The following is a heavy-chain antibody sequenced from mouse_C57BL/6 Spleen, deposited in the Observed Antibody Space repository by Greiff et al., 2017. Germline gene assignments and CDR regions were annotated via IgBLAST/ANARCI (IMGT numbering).Heavy chain of an antibody. D-gene: IGHD2-3*01. CDR1: GYTFTSYW. CDR2: IYPGSGST. Sequence: QVQLQQPGAELVKPGASVKMSCKASGYTFTSYWITWVKQRPGQGLEWIGDIYPGSGSTNYTEKFKSKATLTVDTSSSTAYMQLSSLTSEDSAVDYCARSTLIYDGPYAMDYWGQGTSVTVAS. CDR3: ARSTLIYDGPYAMDY. J-gene: IGHJ4*01. V-gene: IGHV1-55*01.